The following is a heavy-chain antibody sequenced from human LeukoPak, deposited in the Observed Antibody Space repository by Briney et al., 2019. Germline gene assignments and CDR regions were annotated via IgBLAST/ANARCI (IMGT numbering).Heavy chain of an antibody. J-gene: IGHJ4*02. CDR3: ARDTFTFGGVIVLDY. CDR2: ITVDNGNR. D-gene: IGHD3-16*02. Sequence: ASVKVSCKASGHSFTRHDIHWVRQAPGQRPEWMGRITVDNGNRKYSQKFQGRVTITRDTSATTAYMELSNLRSEDTAVYYCARDTFTFGGVIVLDYWGQGTLVTVSS. V-gene: IGHV1-3*01. CDR1: GHSFTRHD.